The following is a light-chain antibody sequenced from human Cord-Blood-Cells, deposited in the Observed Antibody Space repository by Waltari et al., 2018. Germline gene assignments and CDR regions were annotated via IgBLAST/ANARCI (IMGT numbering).Light chain of an antibody. V-gene: IGLV2-23*01. J-gene: IGLJ3*02. CDR2: EGS. CDR1: SSDVGRYHL. Sequence: QSALTQPASVSGSPGQSITISCTGTSSDVGRYHLVSWYQQHPGKAPKLMIYEGSKRPSGVSNRFSGSKSGNTASLTISGLQAEDEADYYCCSYAGSSTPNWVFGGGTKLTVL. CDR3: CSYAGSSTPNWV.